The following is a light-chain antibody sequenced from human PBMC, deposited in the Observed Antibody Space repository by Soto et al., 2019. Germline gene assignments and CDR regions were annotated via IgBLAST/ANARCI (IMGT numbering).Light chain of an antibody. Sequence: EIVMTQSPAILSVSPGERATLSCRASQSVSNNLAWYQLKPGQAPRLLIYGASTRATDIPARFSGSGSGTEFTFTISSLQSEDFAVYSCQQYSDWPRTFGQGTKVDIK. CDR3: QQYSDWPRT. V-gene: IGKV3-15*01. CDR2: GAS. J-gene: IGKJ1*01. CDR1: QSVSNN.